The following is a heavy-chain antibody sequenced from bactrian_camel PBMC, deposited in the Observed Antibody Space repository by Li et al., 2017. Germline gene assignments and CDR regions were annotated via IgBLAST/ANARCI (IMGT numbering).Heavy chain of an antibody. CDR3: AEAPYRDGFSTKC. V-gene: IGHV3S53*01. CDR2: LSLDGSA. Sequence: HVQLVESGGGSVQAGDSLKLSCAVSGDTFCMGWFRQAPGEEREGVAALSLDGSAIYADSVKGRFTVSHDKSKNTAYLQMNDLKPEDTAMYYCAEAPYRDGFSTKCRGQGTQVTVS. J-gene: IGHJ4*01. D-gene: IGHD4*01. CDR1: GDTFC.